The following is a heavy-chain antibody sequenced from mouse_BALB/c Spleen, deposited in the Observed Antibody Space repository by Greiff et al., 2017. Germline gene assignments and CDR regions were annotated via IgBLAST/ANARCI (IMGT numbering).Heavy chain of an antibody. CDR1: GFTFSSYA. D-gene: IGHD1-1*01. CDR3: ARGITTSLDAMDY. J-gene: IGHJ4*01. Sequence: EVQVVESGGGLVKPGGSLKLSCAASGFTFSSYAMSWVRQTPEKRLEWVASISSGGSTYYPDSVKGRFTISRDNARNILYLQMSSLRSEDTAMYYCARGITTSLDAMDYWGQGTSVTVAS. CDR2: ISSGGST. V-gene: IGHV5-6-5*01.